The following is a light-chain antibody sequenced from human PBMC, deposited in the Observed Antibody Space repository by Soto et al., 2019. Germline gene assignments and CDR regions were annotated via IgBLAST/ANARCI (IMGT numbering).Light chain of an antibody. CDR3: MKSTHFPPT. CDR1: QSLLHSAGETF. Sequence: VMTQTPLTLSVTPGQPASISCKSSQSLLHSAGETFLFWYLQKPGQSPQLLIYEVSNRFSGVPDRFSGSGSGTDFTLDISRVEAEDVGIYYCMKSTHFPPTFGQGTRLEIK. V-gene: IGKV2D-29*02. CDR2: EVS. J-gene: IGKJ5*01.